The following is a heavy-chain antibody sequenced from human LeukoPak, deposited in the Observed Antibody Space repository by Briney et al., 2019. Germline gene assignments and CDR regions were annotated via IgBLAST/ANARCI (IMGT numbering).Heavy chain of an antibody. J-gene: IGHJ4*02. Sequence: PGGSLRLSCAASGFTFNNYAMSWVRQTPGKGLEWVSTTTGTTTATYHADSVKGRFTISRDNAKNSLYLQMNSLRAEDMALYYCVRGGGYGSGSSFDYWGQGTLVTVSS. CDR2: TTGTTTAT. D-gene: IGHD3-10*01. CDR3: VRGGGYGSGSSFDY. CDR1: GFTFNNYA. V-gene: IGHV3-23*01.